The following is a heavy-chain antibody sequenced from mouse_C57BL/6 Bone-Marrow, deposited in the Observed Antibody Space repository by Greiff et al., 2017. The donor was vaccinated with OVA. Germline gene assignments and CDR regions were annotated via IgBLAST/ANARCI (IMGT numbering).Heavy chain of an antibody. CDR3: ASLFYYGKLAWFAY. J-gene: IGHJ3*01. Sequence: QVQLKQSGPGLVAPSQSLSITCTVSGFSLTSYGVDWVRQSPGKGLEWLGVIWGVGSTNYNSALKSRLSISKDNSKSQVFLKMNSLQTDDTAMYYCASLFYYGKLAWFAYWGQGTLVTVSA. V-gene: IGHV2-6*01. D-gene: IGHD2-1*01. CDR1: GFSLTSYG. CDR2: IWGVGST.